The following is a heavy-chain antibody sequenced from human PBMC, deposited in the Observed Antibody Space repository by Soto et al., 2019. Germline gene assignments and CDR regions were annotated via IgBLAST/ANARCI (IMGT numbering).Heavy chain of an antibody. Sequence: SETLSLTCTVSGGSISSYYWSWIRQPPGKGLEWIGYIYYSGSTNYNPSLKSRVTISVDTSKNQFSLKLSSVTAADTAVYYCGGLGVYHQAFDFRGQRPLDTVSS. CDR2: IYYSGST. CDR1: GGSISSYY. D-gene: IGHD2-8*01. V-gene: IGHV4-59*08. J-gene: IGHJ4*02. CDR3: GGLGVYHQAFDF.